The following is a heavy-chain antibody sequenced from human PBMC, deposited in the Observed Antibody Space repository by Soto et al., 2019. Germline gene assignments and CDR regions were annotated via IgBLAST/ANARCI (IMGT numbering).Heavy chain of an antibody. D-gene: IGHD6-6*01. CDR1: GFTFSSYW. CDR2: IKQDGSEK. J-gene: IGHJ6*03. V-gene: IGHV3-7*01. Sequence: PGGSLRLSCAASGFTFSSYWMSWVRQAPGKGLEWVANIKQDGSEKYYVDSVKGRFTISRDNAKNSLFLQMNSLRAEDTAVYYCARVGVIAARTDHYYYYYMDVWGKGTTVTVSS. CDR3: ARVGVIAARTDHYYYYYMDV.